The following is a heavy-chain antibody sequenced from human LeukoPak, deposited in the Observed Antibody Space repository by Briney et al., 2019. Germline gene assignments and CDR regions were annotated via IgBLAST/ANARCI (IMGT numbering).Heavy chain of an antibody. Sequence: RGSLRLSCATSGFTFSNAWMSWVRQAPGKGLEWVGRIKRKSDGETTDYAASVKGRFTISRDDSKNTLSLQMNSLKTEDTAVYYCSTEWNYGSGSIFDYWGQGTLVTVAS. CDR1: GFTFSNAW. D-gene: IGHD3-10*01. CDR2: IKRKSDGETT. CDR3: STEWNYGSGSIFDY. J-gene: IGHJ4*02. V-gene: IGHV3-15*01.